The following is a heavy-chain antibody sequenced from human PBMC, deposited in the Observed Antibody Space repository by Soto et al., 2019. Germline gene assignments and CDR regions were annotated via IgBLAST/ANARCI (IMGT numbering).Heavy chain of an antibody. CDR1: GDSVSSPYY. J-gene: IGHJ4*02. CDR2: VFHTGTT. D-gene: IGHD6-19*01. Sequence: QVQLQESGPGLVKPSGTLSLTCAVSGDSVSSPYYWCWVRQPPGKGLEWIGEVFHTGTTSYNPSLRXXVTISIDKYNNQFSLDLSSVTAADTAVYYCARSAGWYAVHSWGPGTPVIVSS. V-gene: IGHV4-4*02. CDR3: ARSAGWYAVHS.